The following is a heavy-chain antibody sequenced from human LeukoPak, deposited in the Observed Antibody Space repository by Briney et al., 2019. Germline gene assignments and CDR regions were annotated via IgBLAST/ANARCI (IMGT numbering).Heavy chain of an antibody. D-gene: IGHD6-13*01. CDR3: AGPSGSASDTEYFQN. V-gene: IGHV4-61*02. J-gene: IGHJ1*01. CDR1: GGSITSGSCY. Sequence: SETLSLTCTVSGGSITSGSCYWSWIRQPAGKGLECIGRVYISGSTNYNPSLAGRATISIDTSKNQFSLELSSVTAADTAVYYCAGPSGSASDTEYFQNWGQGTLVTVSS. CDR2: VYISGST.